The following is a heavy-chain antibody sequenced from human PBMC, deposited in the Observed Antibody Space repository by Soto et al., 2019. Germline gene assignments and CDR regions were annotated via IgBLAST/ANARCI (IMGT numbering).Heavy chain of an antibody. CDR3: ARSGHKESGFDP. J-gene: IGHJ5*02. D-gene: IGHD6-25*01. CDR1: NGSISNYY. CDR2: VYSSGSA. Sequence: QVQLQESGPGLVKPSETLSLSCTVSNGSISNYYWNWIRRPAGKGLEWIGRVYSSGSASYNPSLRSRVTMSVDTSKNQFSLKLNSVTAADTAVYYCARSGHKESGFDPCGQGTLVTVSS. V-gene: IGHV4-4*07.